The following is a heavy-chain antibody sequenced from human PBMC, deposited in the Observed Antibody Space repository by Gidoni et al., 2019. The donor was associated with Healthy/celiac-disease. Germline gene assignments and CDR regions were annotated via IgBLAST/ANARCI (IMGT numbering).Heavy chain of an antibody. CDR1: EGPLPGYT. V-gene: IGHV1-69*08. Sequence: VQSGVAVKNPGPPVKLSCKASEGPLPGYTLSWVRQAPGQGLEGMGRIIPILGIANYAQKFQGRVTITADKSTSTAYMELSSLRSEDTAVYYCARDRFGAVAGRLLDYWGQGTLVTVSS. CDR2: IIPILGIA. D-gene: IGHD6-19*01. CDR3: ARDRFGAVAGRLLDY. J-gene: IGHJ4*02.